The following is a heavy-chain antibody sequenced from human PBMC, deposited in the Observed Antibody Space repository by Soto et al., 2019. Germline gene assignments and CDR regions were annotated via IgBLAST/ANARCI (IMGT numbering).Heavy chain of an antibody. CDR3: ARDARWAPYDSSGYYSDAFDI. Sequence: ETLSLTCTVSGGSISSYYWSWIRQPPGKGLEWIGYIYYSGSTNYNPSLKSRVTISVDTSKNQFSLKLSSVTAADTAVYYCARDARWAPYDSSGYYSDAFDIWGQGTMVTVSS. J-gene: IGHJ3*02. CDR1: GGSISSYY. D-gene: IGHD3-22*01. CDR2: IYYSGST. V-gene: IGHV4-59*01.